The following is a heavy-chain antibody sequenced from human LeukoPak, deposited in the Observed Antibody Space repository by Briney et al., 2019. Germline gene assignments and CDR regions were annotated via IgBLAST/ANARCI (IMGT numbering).Heavy chain of an antibody. CDR3: ARGRTYYDFYSGQAPAIHAFDI. CDR1: GDFTSTHY. D-gene: IGHD3-3*01. V-gene: IGHV4-59*08. CDR2: VYYSGST. J-gene: IGHJ3*02. Sequence: SETLSLTCTVSGDFTSTHYWSWIRQPPGKGLQWIGYVYYSGSTDSNPSLKSRVTISVDTSKNQFSLNLRSVTAADTAVYFCARGRTYYDFYSGQAPAIHAFDIWAEGTMVTVS.